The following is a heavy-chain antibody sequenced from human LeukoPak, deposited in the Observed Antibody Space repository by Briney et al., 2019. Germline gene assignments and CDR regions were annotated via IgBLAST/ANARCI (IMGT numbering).Heavy chain of an antibody. Sequence: GGSLRLSCAASGFTVSSYWMHWVRQAPGKGLVWVSRINSDGSSTRYADSVKGRFTISGDNAKNTLYLQMNSLRAEDTAVYYCVRGWAGWFDPWGQGTLVTVSS. CDR3: VRGWAGWFDP. J-gene: IGHJ5*02. CDR1: GFTVSSYW. CDR2: INSDGSST. D-gene: IGHD3-10*01. V-gene: IGHV3-74*01.